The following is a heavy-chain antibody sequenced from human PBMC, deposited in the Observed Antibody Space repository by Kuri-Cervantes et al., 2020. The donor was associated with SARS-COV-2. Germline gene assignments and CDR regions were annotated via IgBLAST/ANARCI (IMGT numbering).Heavy chain of an antibody. V-gene: IGHV1-69*10. Sequence: SVKVSCKASGGTFSSYAISWVRQAPGQGLEWMGGIIPIFGIANYAQKFQGRVTITADKSTSTAYMELSSLRSEDTAVYYCARGLHSGYAPYAFDIWGQGTMVTVSS. J-gene: IGHJ3*02. CDR1: GGTFSSYA. CDR2: IIPIFGIA. CDR3: ARGLHSGYAPYAFDI. D-gene: IGHD5-12*01.